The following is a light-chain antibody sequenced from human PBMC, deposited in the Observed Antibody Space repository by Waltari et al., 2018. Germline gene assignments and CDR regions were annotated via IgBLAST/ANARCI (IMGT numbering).Light chain of an antibody. J-gene: IGKJ1*01. Sequence: EIVMTQSPATLSVSLGERATLSCRASQSVGSNYLAWYKQTPGQAPRLLISSASTRATGVPARLSGSGSGTEFTLTISSLQSEDFAIYYCQQYNNWPWTFGQGTKVEI. V-gene: IGKV3-15*01. CDR3: QQYNNWPWT. CDR1: QSVGSN. CDR2: SAS.